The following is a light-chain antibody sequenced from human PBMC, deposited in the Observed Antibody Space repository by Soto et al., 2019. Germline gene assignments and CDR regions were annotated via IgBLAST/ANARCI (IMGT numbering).Light chain of an antibody. J-gene: IGLJ2*01. CDR1: NSNIGSNF. CDR3: GTWDSSLIVGV. V-gene: IGLV1-51*01. CDR2: DNN. Sequence: QSVLTQPPSVSAAPGQKVSISCSGSNSNIGSNFVSWYQHLPGTAPKLLIYDNNKRPSGIPDRFSGSKSGTSATLGITGLQTGDEADYYCGTWDSSLIVGVFGGGTKLTVL.